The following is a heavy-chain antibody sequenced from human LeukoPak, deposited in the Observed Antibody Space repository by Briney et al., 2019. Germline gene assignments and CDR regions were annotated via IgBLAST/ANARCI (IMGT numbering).Heavy chain of an antibody. CDR3: ARDQAYCGGDCYFDF. J-gene: IGHJ4*02. Sequence: PSETLSLTCAVSNYSISSAYYWGWIRQPPGKGLEWIGSIYHRGSADYNPPLKSRVTISVDTSKNQFSLKLKSVTAADTAVYYCARDQAYCGGDCYFDFWGQGTLVTVSS. D-gene: IGHD2-21*02. CDR1: NYSISSAYY. CDR2: IYHRGSA. V-gene: IGHV4-38-2*02.